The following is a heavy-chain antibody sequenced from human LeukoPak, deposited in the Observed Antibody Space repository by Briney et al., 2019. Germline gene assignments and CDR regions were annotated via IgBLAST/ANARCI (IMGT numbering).Heavy chain of an antibody. V-gene: IGHV4-38-2*02. CDR2: LYHSGST. J-gene: IGHJ4*02. Sequence: SETLSLTCTVSGYSITSGDYWGWIRHPPGKGLEWIGSLYHSGSTYNNPSLKNRLTISVDTSKNQFSLKLTSVTAADTAVYYCARTTYYYEGSFDYWGQGTLVTVSS. CDR1: GYSITSGDY. CDR3: ARTTYYYEGSFDY. D-gene: IGHD3-22*01.